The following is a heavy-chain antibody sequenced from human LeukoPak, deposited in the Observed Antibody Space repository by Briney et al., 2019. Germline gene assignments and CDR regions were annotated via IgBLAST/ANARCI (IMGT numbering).Heavy chain of an antibody. D-gene: IGHD6-6*01. CDR3: ARGGAARLHFQN. V-gene: IGHV4-59*01. Sequence: SETLSLTCTVSGGPISTYYWNWIRQPPGKGLEWIGYIYHSVSTNYNPSLQRRVTISVDTSKNQFSLNLNSVTDADTAVYYCARGGAARLHFQNWGQGTLVTVSS. CDR1: GGPISTYY. CDR2: IYHSVST. J-gene: IGHJ1*01.